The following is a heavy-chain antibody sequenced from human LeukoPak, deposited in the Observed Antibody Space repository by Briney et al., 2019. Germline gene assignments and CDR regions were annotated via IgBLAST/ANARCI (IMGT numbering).Heavy chain of an antibody. CDR3: AKDFTPDGVWDIDY. CDR2: INIDGSSI. D-gene: IGHD4-17*01. V-gene: IGHV3-74*01. J-gene: IGHJ4*02. Sequence: GGSLRLSCAASGFTLRNYWMHWVRQAPGKGLVWVSRINIDGSSISYADPMKGRFTISRDNAKNTLYLQMNSLRAEDTAVYYCAKDFTPDGVWDIDYWGRGTLITVSS. CDR1: GFTLRNYW.